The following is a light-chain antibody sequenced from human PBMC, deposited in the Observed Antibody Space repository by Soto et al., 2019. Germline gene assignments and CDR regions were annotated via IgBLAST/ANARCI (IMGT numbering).Light chain of an antibody. CDR1: QSVTANY. V-gene: IGKV3-20*01. J-gene: IGKJ3*01. CDR2: GAS. Sequence: EVVLTQSPGTLSLSPGERATLSCRASQSVTANYLAWYQQRPGQAPRLLVYGASTRATGIPDRFSGSGSGTNFTLSISRLEPEDLAVYYCQQYGNSPFTFGPGTKVDF. CDR3: QQYGNSPFT.